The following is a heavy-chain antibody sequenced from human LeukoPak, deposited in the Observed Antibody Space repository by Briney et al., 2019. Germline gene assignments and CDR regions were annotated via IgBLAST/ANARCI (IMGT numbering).Heavy chain of an antibody. CDR1: GFSVRTNY. CDR2: IYSSGST. D-gene: IGHD5-24*01. CDR3: ARTFLSGDGYKVGYFDY. V-gene: IGHV3-53*01. J-gene: IGHJ4*02. Sequence: SGGSPRLSCAVSGFSVRTNYMSWVRQAPGKGPEWVSLIYSSGSTYYTDSVKCGFTISRDNSQNTLYLHMNSLSAEDTALYYCARTFLSGDGYKVGYFDYGGQETLVTVPS.